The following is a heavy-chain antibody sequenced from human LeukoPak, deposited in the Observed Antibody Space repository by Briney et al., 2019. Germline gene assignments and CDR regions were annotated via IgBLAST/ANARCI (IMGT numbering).Heavy chain of an antibody. Sequence: GGSLRLSRAASGFTLSNAWMSWVRQAPGKGLGWVGRIKSKTDGGTTDYAAPVKGRFTISRDDSKNTLYLQMNSLKTEDTAVYYCTTGPPLVWLYLFDYGGEGTLVTVSS. D-gene: IGHD3-22*01. CDR2: IKSKTDGGTT. CDR3: TTGPPLVWLYLFDY. J-gene: IGHJ4*02. CDR1: GFTLSNAW. V-gene: IGHV3-15*01.